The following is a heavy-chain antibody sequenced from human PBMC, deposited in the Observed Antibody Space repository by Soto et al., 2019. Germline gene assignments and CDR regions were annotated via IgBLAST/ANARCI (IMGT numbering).Heavy chain of an antibody. CDR3: ARLGGSYAVPHFDY. J-gene: IGHJ4*02. V-gene: IGHV4-59*08. D-gene: IGHD1-26*01. CDR1: GGCINHYY. CDR2: IYYSGTTT. Sequence: PSETLSLTCTVSGGCINHYYWTWIRQPPGKGLEWMGYIYYSGTTTNYNPSLTSRVTLSVDTSKNQFSLKLSSVTAADTAVYYCARLGGSYAVPHFDYWGQGTQVT.